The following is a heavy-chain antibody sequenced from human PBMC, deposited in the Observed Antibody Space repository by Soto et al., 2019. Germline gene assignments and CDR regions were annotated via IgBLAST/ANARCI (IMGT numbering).Heavy chain of an antibody. CDR1: GYNFNSHS. D-gene: IGHD1-26*01. CDR2: INPNTGNP. V-gene: IGHV7-4-1*01. J-gene: IGHJ4*02. Sequence: QVQLVQSGSESMQPGASVKVSCKGSGYNFNSHSINWLRQAPGQGLEWMGWINPNTGNPTYEQGFTGLLVFSVDTSVSKVYPQIFSLKAADAAVYYCARDRASGSFDYWGQGPLVTVSS. CDR3: ARDRASGSFDY.